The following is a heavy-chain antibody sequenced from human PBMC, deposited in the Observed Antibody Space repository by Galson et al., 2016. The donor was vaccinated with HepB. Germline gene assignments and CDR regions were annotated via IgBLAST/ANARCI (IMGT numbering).Heavy chain of an antibody. D-gene: IGHD1-1*01. CDR1: GDSISSTSYY. CDR3: ARRYNWNDTLFDY. V-gene: IGHV4-39*01. J-gene: IGHJ4*02. CDR2: ISYSGST. Sequence: ETLSLTCTVSGDSISSTSYYWGWIRQPPGKGLEWIGSISYSGSTYYNPSPKSRVTISANTSKKQFSLKLSSVTAADTAVFYCARRYNWNDTLFDYWGQGTLVTVSS.